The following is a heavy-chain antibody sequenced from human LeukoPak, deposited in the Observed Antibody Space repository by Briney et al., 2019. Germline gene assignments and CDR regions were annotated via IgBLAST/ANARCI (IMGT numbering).Heavy chain of an antibody. CDR1: GGSISSSNYY. V-gene: IGHV4-39*07. CDR2: VYYSGNT. Sequence: SETLSLTCTVSGGSISSSNYYWGWIRQPPGKGLECIGSVYYSGNTYYNPSLRSRVTISVDTSKNQFSLKLSSVTAADTAVYYCARAVTSSSSWYKWVNWFDPWGQGTLVTVSS. J-gene: IGHJ5*02. D-gene: IGHD6-13*01. CDR3: ARAVTSSSSWYKWVNWFDP.